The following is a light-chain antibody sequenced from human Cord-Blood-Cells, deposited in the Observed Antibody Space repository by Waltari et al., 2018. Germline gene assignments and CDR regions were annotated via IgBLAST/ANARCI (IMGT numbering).Light chain of an antibody. Sequence: SYELTQPPSVSVSPGQTASITCSGDKLGDKYACWYQQKPGQSPVLVIYRASKRRSGIPGRFSGSNSGNTATLTISGTQAMDEADYYCQAWDSSTWVFGGGTKLTVL. CDR1: KLGDKY. CDR3: QAWDSSTWV. J-gene: IGLJ3*02. V-gene: IGLV3-1*01. CDR2: RAS.